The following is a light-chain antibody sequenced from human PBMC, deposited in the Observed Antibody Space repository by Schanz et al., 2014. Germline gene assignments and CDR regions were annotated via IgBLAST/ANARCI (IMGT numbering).Light chain of an antibody. Sequence: QSALTQPPSASGSPGQSVTISCTGTSSDVGGYNYVSWYQQHPGKAPKLMIYEGSNRPSGVSNRFSGSKSGNTASVTVSGLQAEDEADYYCNSYAGSNNVIFGGGTKLTVL. J-gene: IGLJ2*01. CDR1: SSDVGGYNY. CDR3: NSYAGSNNVI. V-gene: IGLV2-8*01. CDR2: EGS.